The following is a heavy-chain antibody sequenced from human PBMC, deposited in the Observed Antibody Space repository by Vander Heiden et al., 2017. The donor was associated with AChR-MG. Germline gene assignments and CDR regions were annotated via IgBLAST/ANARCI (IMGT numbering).Heavy chain of an antibody. D-gene: IGHD3-10*01. CDR3: ARITYGSGSYWGGAVYMDV. V-gene: IGHV4-4*07. Sequence: QVQLQESGPGLVKPSETLSLTCTVSGGSISSYYWSWLRQPAGKGLEWIGRIYTSGSTNYNPPLKSRVTMSVDTSKNQFSLKLSSVTAADTAVYYCARITYGSGSYWGGAVYMDVWGKGTTVTVSS. CDR1: GGSISSYY. J-gene: IGHJ6*03. CDR2: IYTSGST.